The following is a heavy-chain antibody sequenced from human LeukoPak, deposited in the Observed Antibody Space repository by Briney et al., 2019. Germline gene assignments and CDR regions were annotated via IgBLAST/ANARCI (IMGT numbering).Heavy chain of an antibody. CDR1: GGSFSGYY. V-gene: IGHV4-34*01. J-gene: IGHJ2*01. CDR3: ARAPEYSSSWPHWYFDL. D-gene: IGHD6-13*01. CDR2: INHSGST. Sequence: PSETLSLTCAVYGGSFSGYYWSWIRQPPGKGLEWIVEINHSGSTNYNPSLKSRVTISVDTSKNQFSLKLSSVTAADTAVYYCARAPEYSSSWPHWYFDLWGRGTLVTVSS.